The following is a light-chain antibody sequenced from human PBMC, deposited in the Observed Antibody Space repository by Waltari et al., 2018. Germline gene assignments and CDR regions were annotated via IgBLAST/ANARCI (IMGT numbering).Light chain of an antibody. CDR2: AAS. CDR1: QGIRND. Sequence: AIQVTQSPSSLSASVGDRVTITCRPSQGIRNDLAWYQQKPGSAPKLLIYAASNLQNGVPSRFSGSGSGTDFTLTISSLQPEDFATYYCLQDYNFPWTFGQGTKVEIK. V-gene: IGKV1-6*01. J-gene: IGKJ1*01. CDR3: LQDYNFPWT.